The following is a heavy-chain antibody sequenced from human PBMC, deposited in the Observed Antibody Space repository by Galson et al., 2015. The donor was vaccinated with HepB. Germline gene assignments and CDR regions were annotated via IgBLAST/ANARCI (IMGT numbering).Heavy chain of an antibody. CDR3: ARDQDIVPYYYYYMDV. CDR1: GGTFSSYA. D-gene: IGHD2-8*01. Sequence: SVKVSCKASGGTFSSYAISWVRQAPGQGLEWMGRIIPILGIANYAQKFQGRVTITADKSTSTAYMELSSLRSEDTAVYYCARDQDIVPYYYYYMDVWGKGTTVTVSS. J-gene: IGHJ6*03. CDR2: IIPILGIA. V-gene: IGHV1-69*04.